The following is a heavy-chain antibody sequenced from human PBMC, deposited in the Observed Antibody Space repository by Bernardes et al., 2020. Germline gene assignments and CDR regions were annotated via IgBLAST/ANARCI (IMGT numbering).Heavy chain of an antibody. CDR3: ATGFLAEQLVRGGLDY. J-gene: IGHJ4*02. V-gene: IGHV3-30*03. CDR2: ISWDGTNK. D-gene: IGHD6-6*01. CDR1: GFTFSSYG. Sequence: GGSLRLSCVASGFTFSSYGMHWVRQAPGKGLEWVAGISWDGTNKYYADAVKGRFTISRDNSENTQYLQMDSLRAEETAVYYCATGFLAEQLVRGGLDYWGQGTLVTVSS.